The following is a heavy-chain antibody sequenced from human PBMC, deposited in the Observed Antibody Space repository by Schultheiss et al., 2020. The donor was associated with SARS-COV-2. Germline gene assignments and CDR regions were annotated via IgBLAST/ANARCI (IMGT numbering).Heavy chain of an antibody. CDR3: ARVQGYERDY. J-gene: IGHJ4*02. CDR1: GFAVSSNY. CDR2: ISSSSSYT. D-gene: IGHD5-12*01. V-gene: IGHV3-11*06. Sequence: GESLKISCAASGFAVSSNYMSWVRQAPGKGLEWVSYISSSSSYTNYADSVKGRFTISRDNAKNSLYLQMNSLRAEDTAVYYCARVQGYERDYWGQGTLVTVSS.